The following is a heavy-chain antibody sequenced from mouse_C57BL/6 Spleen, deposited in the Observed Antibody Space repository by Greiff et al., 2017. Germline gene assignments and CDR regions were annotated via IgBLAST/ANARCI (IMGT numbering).Heavy chain of an antibody. CDR1: GYSFTGYY. D-gene: IGHD3-2*02. CDR2: INPSTGGT. CDR3: ARSGSSFDF. J-gene: IGHJ2*01. V-gene: IGHV1-42*01. Sequence: VQLQQSGPELVKPGASVKISCKASGYSFTGYYMNWVKQSPEKSLEWIGEINPSTGGTTYNQKFKAKATLTVDKSSSTAYMQLKSLTSEDSAVYYCARSGSSFDFWSQGTTLPVSS.